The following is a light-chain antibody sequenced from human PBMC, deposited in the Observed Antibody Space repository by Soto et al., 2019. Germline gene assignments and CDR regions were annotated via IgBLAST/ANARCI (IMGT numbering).Light chain of an antibody. CDR3: QSYDSSLTVV. CDR1: SSNIGAGYD. CDR2: GNI. V-gene: IGLV1-40*01. J-gene: IGLJ2*01. Sequence: QPVLTQPPSVSGAPGQRVTSSCTGSSSNIGAGYDVHWYQQVPGTAPKLLIYGNINRPSGVPDRFSGSKSGTSASLAITGLQADDEADYYCQSYDSSLTVVFGGGTKRTVL.